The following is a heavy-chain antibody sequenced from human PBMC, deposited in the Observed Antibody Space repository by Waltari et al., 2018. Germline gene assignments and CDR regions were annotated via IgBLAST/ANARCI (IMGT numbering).Heavy chain of an antibody. CDR2: IATDTGKT. J-gene: IGHJ2*01. V-gene: IGHV1-3*04. Sequence: QVHLVQSASEVKNPGASVMLSYRASGYSLPYAAIHWVRQTPGQGLEWMAWIATDTGKTRYSQNFQDRVRISRDTSANTAYMELSSLRSEDTALYFCARDRGPQYPGHWFFDLWGPGTLVTVSS. CDR3: ARDRGPQYPGHWFFDL. D-gene: IGHD2-15*01. CDR1: GYSLPYAA.